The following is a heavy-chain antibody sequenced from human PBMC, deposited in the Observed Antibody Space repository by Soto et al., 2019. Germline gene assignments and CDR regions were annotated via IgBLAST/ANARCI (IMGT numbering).Heavy chain of an antibody. J-gene: IGHJ6*02. V-gene: IGHV3-15*07. CDR1: GFTFSNAW. D-gene: IGHD5-18*01. Sequence: EVQLVESGGGLVKPGGSLRLSCAASGFTFSNAWMNWVRQAPGKGLEWVGGIKSKTDGGTTEYAAPVKGRFTISREDSKHTLYLQMNSLKTDDTAVYYCTTGGTAMVYYYYGMDVWGQGTTVTVSS. CDR3: TTGGTAMVYYYYGMDV. CDR2: IKSKTDGGTT.